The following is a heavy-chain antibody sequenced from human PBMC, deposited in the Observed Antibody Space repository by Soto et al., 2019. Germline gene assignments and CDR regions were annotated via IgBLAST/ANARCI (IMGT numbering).Heavy chain of an antibody. CDR2: IVVGSGNT. V-gene: IGHV1-58*01. CDR1: GFTFTSSA. CDR3: AAGYGDYGIDY. J-gene: IGHJ4*02. D-gene: IGHD4-17*01. Sequence: QMQLVQSGPEVKKPGTSVKVSCKASGFTFTSSAVQWVRQAREQRLEWIGWIVVGSGNTNYAQKFQERVTITRDMSTSTAYMELSSLRSEDTAVYYCAAGYGDYGIDYWGQGTLVTVSS.